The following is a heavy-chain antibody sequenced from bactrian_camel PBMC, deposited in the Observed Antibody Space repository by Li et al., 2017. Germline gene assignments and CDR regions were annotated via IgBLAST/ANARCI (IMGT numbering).Heavy chain of an antibody. CDR1: GHSDSSYF. V-gene: IGHV3S40*01. J-gene: IGHJ4*01. D-gene: IGHD2*01. CDR2: ISTLGGTR. Sequence: VQLVESGGGSVQAGGTLRLGCAASGHSDSSYFMAWFRQAPGKGLEWVSVISTLGGTRYYADSVKGRFTISRDNAKNTVYLQMNSLKPEDTAVYYCVKLRWFNGASFLDTSAISEKGQGTQVTVS.